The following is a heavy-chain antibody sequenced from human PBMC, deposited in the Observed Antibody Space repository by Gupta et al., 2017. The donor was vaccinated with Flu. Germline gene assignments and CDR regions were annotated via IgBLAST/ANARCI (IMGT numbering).Heavy chain of an antibody. V-gene: IGHV4-39*01. D-gene: IGHD4-17*01. CDR2: VYYSGST. CDR1: GGSISSTSHF. Sequence: QLQLQESGPAVVKPSETLSLICTVSGGSISSTSHFWAWIRQPPGKGLEWIASVYYSGSTYYNPSLKSRVTIAADTSKNEFSLEMNLVTAADTATYYCARNTLLTAVPYSALDLWGPGTMVTVSS. J-gene: IGHJ3*01. CDR3: ARNTLLTAVPYSALDL.